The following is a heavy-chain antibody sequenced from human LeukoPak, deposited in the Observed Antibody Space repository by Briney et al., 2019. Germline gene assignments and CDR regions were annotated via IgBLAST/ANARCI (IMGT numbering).Heavy chain of an antibody. CDR2: IYYSGST. V-gene: IGHV4-39*01. CDR3: ARKNSMSWGFFDP. D-gene: IGHD3-10*02. CDR1: GGSISSSSYY. J-gene: IGHJ5*02. Sequence: SETLSLTCTVSGGSISSSSYYWGWIRQPPGKGLEWIGSIYYSGSTYYNPSLKSRVTISVDTSKNQFSLKLSSVTAADTAVYYCARKNSMSWGFFDPWGQGTLVTVSS.